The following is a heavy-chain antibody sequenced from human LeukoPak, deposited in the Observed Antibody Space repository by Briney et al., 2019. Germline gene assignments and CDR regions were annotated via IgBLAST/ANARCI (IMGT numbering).Heavy chain of an antibody. Sequence: GASVKVSCKATGYTFTSYAMHWVRQAPGQGLEWMGWISAYNGNTDYAQKLQGRVTMTTDTSTSTAYMELRSLRSDDTAVYYCARDTDQLLHTPGYWGQGTLVTVSS. CDR2: ISAYNGNT. V-gene: IGHV1-18*01. CDR1: GYTFTSYA. D-gene: IGHD2-2*01. J-gene: IGHJ4*02. CDR3: ARDTDQLLHTPGY.